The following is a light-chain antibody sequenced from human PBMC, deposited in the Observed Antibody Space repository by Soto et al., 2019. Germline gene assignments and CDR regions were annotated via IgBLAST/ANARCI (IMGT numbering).Light chain of an antibody. V-gene: IGLV2-14*01. CDR3: SSYTNSNTLV. J-gene: IGLJ1*01. CDR1: SSDVGGYNY. Sequence: QSALTQPAPVSGSPGQSITISCTGTSSDVGGYNYVSWYQQYPGKAPKLMIYDVDTRPSGVSNRFSGSKSGNTASLTISGLQADYEADYYCSSYTNSNTLVFGSGTKLTVL. CDR2: DVD.